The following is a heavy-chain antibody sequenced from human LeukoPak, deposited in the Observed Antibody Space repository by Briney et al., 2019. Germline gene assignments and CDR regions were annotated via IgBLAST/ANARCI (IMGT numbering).Heavy chain of an antibody. CDR3: ARVPMAAAMQDGY. V-gene: IGHV3-30*03. D-gene: IGHD2-2*01. Sequence: PGGSLRLSCAASGFTFSSYGMHWVREAPGKGLEWVAVISYHGTNKYYADSVKGRFTISRDNSKNTLYLQMNSLRAEDTAAYYCARVPMAAAMQDGYWGQGTLVTVSS. J-gene: IGHJ4*02. CDR1: GFTFSSYG. CDR2: ISYHGTNK.